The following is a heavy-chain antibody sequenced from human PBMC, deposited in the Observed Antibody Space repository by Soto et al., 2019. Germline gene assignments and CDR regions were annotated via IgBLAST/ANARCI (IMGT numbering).Heavy chain of an antibody. J-gene: IGHJ4*02. D-gene: IGHD3-9*01. Sequence: EVQLLESGGGLVQPGGSLRLSCSVSGFPFSNYAMSWVRQAPGKGLEWVSSTSGGGGGTHYADSMKGRFTISRDNSKNTLHLEMSRLRADDTAVYYCAKGSQYDILTADHAFDSWGQGTLVTVSS. CDR3: AKGSQYDILTADHAFDS. CDR2: TSGGGGGT. CDR1: GFPFSNYA. V-gene: IGHV3-23*01.